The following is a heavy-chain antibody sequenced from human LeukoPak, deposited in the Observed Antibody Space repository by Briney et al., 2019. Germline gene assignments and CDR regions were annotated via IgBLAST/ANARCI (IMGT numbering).Heavy chain of an antibody. CDR3: ARAATTGTTDY. V-gene: IGHV3-7*01. D-gene: IGHD1-1*01. Sequence: PGGSLRLSCVASGFTFNNYWMSWVRQVPGKGLEWVANINQDGGETYYVDSVQGRFTISRDNAKNSLYLQMNSLRAEDTALYSCARAATTGTTDYWGQGTLLTVSS. CDR1: GFTFNNYW. J-gene: IGHJ4*02. CDR2: INQDGGET.